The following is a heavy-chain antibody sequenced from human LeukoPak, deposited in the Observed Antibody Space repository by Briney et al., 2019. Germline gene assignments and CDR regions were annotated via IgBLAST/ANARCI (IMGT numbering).Heavy chain of an antibody. CDR3: ANVDY. V-gene: IGHV3-30*18. Sequence: GRSLRLSCAASGFTFSSYGMHWVRQAPGKGLEWVAVISYDGSNKYYADSVKGRFTISRDNSKNTLYLQMNSLRAGDTAVYYCANVDYWGQGTLVTVSS. CDR2: ISYDGSNK. CDR1: GFTFSSYG. J-gene: IGHJ4*02.